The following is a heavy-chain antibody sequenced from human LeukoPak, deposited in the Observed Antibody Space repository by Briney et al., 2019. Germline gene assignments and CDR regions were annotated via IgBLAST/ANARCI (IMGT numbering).Heavy chain of an antibody. CDR3: ARDKSRNDAFDI. J-gene: IGHJ3*02. V-gene: IGHV1-8*01. D-gene: IGHD6-6*01. CDR2: MNPNSGNT. Sequence: ASVKVSCKASGYTLTSYDINWVRQATGQGLEWMGWMNPNSGNTGYAQKFQGRVTMTRNTSISTAYMELSSLRSEDTAVYYCARDKSRNDAFDIWGQGTMVTVSS. CDR1: GYTLTSYD.